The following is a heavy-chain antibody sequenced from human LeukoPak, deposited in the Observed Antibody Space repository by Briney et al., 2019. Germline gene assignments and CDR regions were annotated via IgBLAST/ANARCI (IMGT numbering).Heavy chain of an antibody. D-gene: IGHD4-17*01. Sequence: SGTLSLTCAVYGGSFSGFFWSWIRQPPGKGLEWIGEINHSGSTNYNPSLKSRVTVSVDTSKSRFSLNLNSVTAADTAIYFCARGVYGDYYWFDPWGQGTLVTVSS. J-gene: IGHJ5*02. CDR3: ARGVYGDYYWFDP. V-gene: IGHV4-34*01. CDR2: INHSGST. CDR1: GGSFSGFF.